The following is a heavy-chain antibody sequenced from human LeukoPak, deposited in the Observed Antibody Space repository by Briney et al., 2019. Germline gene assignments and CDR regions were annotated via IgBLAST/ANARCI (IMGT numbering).Heavy chain of an antibody. V-gene: IGHV3-30-3*01. CDR2: ILYDGINK. Sequence: GGSLRLSCAASGFTFSNYAMNWVRQAPGKGLEWVAVILYDGINKYYADSVKGRFTISRDNSKNTLYLQMNSLRAEDTAVYYCARAGSDSPPYWGQGTLVTVSS. CDR1: GFTFSNYA. J-gene: IGHJ4*02. CDR3: ARAGSDSPPY. D-gene: IGHD3-10*01.